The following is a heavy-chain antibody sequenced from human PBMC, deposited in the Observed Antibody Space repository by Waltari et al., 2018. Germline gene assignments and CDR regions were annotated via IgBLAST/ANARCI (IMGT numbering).Heavy chain of an antibody. D-gene: IGHD3-22*01. CDR3: ARRAPDSSGSQYYFDH. Sequence: QLQLQESGPGLVKPSETLSLTCTVSGVSVSSSSYYWGWIRQPPGKGLGWIGSINYSGRTYYNPSLKSRVTISVDTSKNQFSLKVNSVTAADTAVYSCARRAPDSSGSQYYFDHWGQGTLVTVSS. J-gene: IGHJ4*02. CDR2: INYSGRT. CDR1: GVSVSSSSYY. V-gene: IGHV4-39*01.